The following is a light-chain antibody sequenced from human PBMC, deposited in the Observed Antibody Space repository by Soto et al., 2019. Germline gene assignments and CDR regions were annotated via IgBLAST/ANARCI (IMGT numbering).Light chain of an antibody. J-gene: IGKJ5*01. CDR2: DAS. CDR1: QSVSSSY. V-gene: IGKV3-11*01. Sequence: EIVLTHSPGTLSLTQGERATLSCRASQSVSSSYLAWYQQKPGQAPRLLIYDASNRATGIPARFSGSGSGTDFTLTISSLEPEDSAVYYCQQRHMWPITFGQGTRLE. CDR3: QQRHMWPIT.